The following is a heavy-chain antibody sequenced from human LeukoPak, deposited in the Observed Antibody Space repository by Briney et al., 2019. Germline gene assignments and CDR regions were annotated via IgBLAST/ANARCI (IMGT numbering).Heavy chain of an antibody. CDR3: ASYFRCSGATCYTNY. Sequence: GESLRLSCAAHVFNLSSSLMDSVRWAPGKGVVWVSRIHSEWSTTNYADPVKGRFTISRDNAKNTLYLQMNSLRAEDTAVYYCASYFRCSGATCYTNYWGQGTLVTVSS. CDR2: IHSEWSTT. J-gene: IGHJ4*02. CDR1: VFNLSSSL. D-gene: IGHD2-2*02. V-gene: IGHV3-74*01.